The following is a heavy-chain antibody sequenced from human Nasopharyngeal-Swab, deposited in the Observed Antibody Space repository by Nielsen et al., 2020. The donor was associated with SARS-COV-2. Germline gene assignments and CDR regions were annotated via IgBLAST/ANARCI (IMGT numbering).Heavy chain of an antibody. CDR3: ARGMGDY. Sequence: GESPKISCAASGFTFRTYWMHWVRQVPGKGLVWVSRVNSDGSLITYAESVKGRFTITRDNARSTLYLQMNSVRAEDTAVYYCARGMGDYWGRGTLVTVSS. CDR2: VNSDGSLI. D-gene: IGHD1-26*01. V-gene: IGHV3-74*03. CDR1: GFTFRTYW. J-gene: IGHJ4*02.